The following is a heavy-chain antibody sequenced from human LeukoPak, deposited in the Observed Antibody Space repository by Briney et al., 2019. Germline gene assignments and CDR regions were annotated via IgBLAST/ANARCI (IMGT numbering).Heavy chain of an antibody. Sequence: GGSLRLSCAASGFTFSSYAMSWVRQAPGKGLEWVSAISGSGGSTYYADSVKGRFTISRDNSKNTLYLQMNSLRAEDTAVYYCAREFGTYGDYAPDAFDIWGQGTMVTVSS. V-gene: IGHV3-23*01. J-gene: IGHJ3*02. CDR1: GFTFSSYA. CDR2: ISGSGGST. CDR3: AREFGTYGDYAPDAFDI. D-gene: IGHD4-17*01.